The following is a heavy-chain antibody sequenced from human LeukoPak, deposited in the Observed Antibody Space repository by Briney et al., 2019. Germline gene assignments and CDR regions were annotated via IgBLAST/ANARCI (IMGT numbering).Heavy chain of an antibody. CDR1: GGSLSSSCYH. V-gene: IGHV4-39*01. Sequence: SVSLSLTRTVCGGSLSSSCYHWGWIRQPPGEGLGWIGSIYCSGSTHHNPSRKGRVTIYVDTSKNQFSLKPHSLAAADTCVFLCARLTGNGYDVGAFDIWGQGTMVTVSS. J-gene: IGHJ3*02. D-gene: IGHD1-1*01. CDR3: ARLTGNGYDVGAFDI. CDR2: IYCSGST.